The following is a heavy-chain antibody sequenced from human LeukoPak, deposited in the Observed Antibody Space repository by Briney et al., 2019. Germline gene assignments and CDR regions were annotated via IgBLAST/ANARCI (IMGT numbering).Heavy chain of an antibody. D-gene: IGHD2-2*01. CDR3: ARRRGCSSSSCPPDY. CDR2: IYPGDSDT. V-gene: IGHV5-51*01. Sequence: PGESLNISCRGSGYPFTTYWIGWVRQMPGKGLEWMGIIYPGDSDTRYSPSFQGQVTMSADKSINTAYLQWSSLKAPDTAMYYCARRRGCSSSSCPPDYWGQGTLVTVSS. J-gene: IGHJ4*02. CDR1: GYPFTTYW.